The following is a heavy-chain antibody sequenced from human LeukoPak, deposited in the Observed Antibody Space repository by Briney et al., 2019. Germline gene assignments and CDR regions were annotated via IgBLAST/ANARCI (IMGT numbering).Heavy chain of an antibody. CDR1: GFTFSSYA. J-gene: IGHJ4*02. Sequence: GGSLRLSCSASGFTFSSYAMHWVRQAPGKGLEYASAISSNGGSTYYADSVKGRFTISRDNSKNTLYLQMSSLRAEDTAVYYCVKDHDGDYPDYWGQGTLVTVSS. D-gene: IGHD4-17*01. CDR3: VKDHDGDYPDY. CDR2: ISSNGGST. V-gene: IGHV3-64D*06.